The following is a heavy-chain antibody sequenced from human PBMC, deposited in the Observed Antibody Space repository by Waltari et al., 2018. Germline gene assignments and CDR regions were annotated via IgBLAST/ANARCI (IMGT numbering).Heavy chain of an antibody. V-gene: IGHV3-53*01. J-gene: IGHJ4*02. D-gene: IGHD5-18*01. CDR2: IYSGGST. CDR3: ARKFSGGYSYGD. Sequence: EVQLLESGGGLIQPGWSLRLSCAASGFPVSSNYISWVRQAPGKGLEWVSVIYSGGSTYYADSVKGRFTISRDNSKNTLYLQMNSLRAEDTAVYYCARKFSGGYSYGDWGQGTLVTVSS. CDR1: GFPVSSNY.